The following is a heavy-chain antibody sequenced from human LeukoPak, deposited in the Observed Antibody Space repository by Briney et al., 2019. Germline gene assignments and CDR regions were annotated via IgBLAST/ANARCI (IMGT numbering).Heavy chain of an antibody. J-gene: IGHJ4*02. CDR3: ASFKGDYDYFDY. CDR2: IYYSGST. V-gene: IGHV4-39*01. Sequence: SETLSLTCTVSGGSISSSSYYWGWIRQPPGKGLEWIGSIYYSGSTYYNPSLKSRVTIFVDTSKNQFSLKLSSVTAADTAVYYCASFKGDYDYFDYWGQGALVTVSS. D-gene: IGHD4/OR15-4a*01. CDR1: GGSISSSSYY.